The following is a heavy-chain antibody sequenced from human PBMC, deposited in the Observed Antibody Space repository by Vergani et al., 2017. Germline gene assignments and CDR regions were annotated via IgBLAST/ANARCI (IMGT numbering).Heavy chain of an antibody. V-gene: IGHV1-69*01. J-gene: IGHJ3*02. CDR2: IIPIFGTA. D-gene: IGHD2-15*01. CDR3: ARDLRYCSGGSCPPGGDDAFDI. Sequence: QVQLVQSGAEVKKPGSSVKVSCKASGGTFSSYAISWVRQAPGQGLEWMGGIIPIFGTANYAQKFQGRVTITADESTSTAYMGLSSLRSEDTAVYYCARDLRYCSGGSCPPGGDDAFDIWGQGTMVTVSS. CDR1: GGTFSSYA.